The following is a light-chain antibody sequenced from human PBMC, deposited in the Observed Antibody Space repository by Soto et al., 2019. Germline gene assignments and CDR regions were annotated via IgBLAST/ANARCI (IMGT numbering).Light chain of an antibody. J-gene: IGLJ1*01. CDR3: CSYAGTYTFYV. Sequence: QSALTQPRSVSGSPGQSVTISCTGTSSDVGGYDYVSWYQQHPGKAPKLMIYDVTKRPSGVPDRFSGSRSGNTASLTISGLQAEDDADYYCCSYAGTYTFYVCGTGTKLTVL. V-gene: IGLV2-11*01. CDR1: SSDVGGYDY. CDR2: DVT.